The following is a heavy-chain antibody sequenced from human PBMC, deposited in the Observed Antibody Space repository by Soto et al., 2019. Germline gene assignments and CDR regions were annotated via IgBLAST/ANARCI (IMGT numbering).Heavy chain of an antibody. Sequence: NPSETLSLTCTVSGGSGSSGTYSWTWIRQPPGKGLEWIGYIYYSGGTNYNPSLKSRVTISVDTSKNQFSLKLSSVTAADTAVYYCPGRWESGSYHWLDPWGQGTLVTVSS. V-gene: IGHV4-61*01. CDR2: IYYSGGT. D-gene: IGHD1-26*01. CDR3: PGRWESGSYHWLDP. J-gene: IGHJ5*02. CDR1: GGSGSSGTYS.